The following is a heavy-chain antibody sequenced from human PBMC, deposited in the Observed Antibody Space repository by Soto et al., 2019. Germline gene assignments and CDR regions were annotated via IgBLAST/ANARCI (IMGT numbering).Heavy chain of an antibody. V-gene: IGHV1-8*01. Sequence: QVQLVQSGAEVRKPGASVKVSCKASGYSFSTYEINWLRQAPGQGLEWMGWMDPKNGNTGYEQKIQGRVTMTRNTSIATAYMELSSLRSEATAFYYGARGFDIVGTAGDWFDPWGQGTMVTVSS. CDR3: ARGFDIVGTAGDWFDP. D-gene: IGHD5-12*01. CDR2: MDPKNGNT. J-gene: IGHJ5*02. CDR1: GYSFSTYE.